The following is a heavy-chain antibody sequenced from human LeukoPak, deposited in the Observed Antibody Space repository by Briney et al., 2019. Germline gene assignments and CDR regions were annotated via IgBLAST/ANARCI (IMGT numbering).Heavy chain of an antibody. J-gene: IGHJ5*02. D-gene: IGHD4-11*01. Sequence: HPGGSLRLSCAVSGFTFSSNSMNWVRQAPGKGLEWVSYISSSSSTIYYADSVKGRFTISRDNAKNSLYLQMNSLRAEDTAVYYCARSGYSNGFDPWGQGTLVTVSS. CDR2: ISSSSSTI. V-gene: IGHV3-48*04. CDR1: GFTFSSNS. CDR3: ARSGYSNGFDP.